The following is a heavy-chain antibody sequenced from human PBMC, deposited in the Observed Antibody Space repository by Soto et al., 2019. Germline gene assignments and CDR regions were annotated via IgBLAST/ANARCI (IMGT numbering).Heavy chain of an antibody. D-gene: IGHD6-19*01. CDR2: IYSGGST. CDR3: ARDRIAVAGNPEYFQH. Sequence: EVQLVECGGGLVQPGGSLRLSCAASGFTVSSNYMSWVRQAPGKGLEWVSVIYSGGSTYYADSVKGRFTISRDNSKNTLYLQMNSLRAEDTAVYYCARDRIAVAGNPEYFQHWGQGTLVIVSS. V-gene: IGHV3-66*01. J-gene: IGHJ1*01. CDR1: GFTVSSNY.